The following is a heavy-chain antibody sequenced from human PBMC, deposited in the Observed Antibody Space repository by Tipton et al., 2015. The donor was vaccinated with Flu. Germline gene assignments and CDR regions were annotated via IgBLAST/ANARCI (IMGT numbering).Heavy chain of an antibody. CDR3: ARAGWGGYNSRAS. J-gene: IGHJ4*02. V-gene: IGHV3-7*01. CDR2: IKEDGSQK. Sequence: SLRLSCAASGFAFSIDWMSWVRQAPGKGLEWVANIKEDGSQKYYVDSVRGRFTIPRDNGKSLVYLQMDSLRVEDTATYYCARAGWGGYNSRASWGQGTQVIVSS. CDR1: GFAFSIDW. D-gene: IGHD5-24*01.